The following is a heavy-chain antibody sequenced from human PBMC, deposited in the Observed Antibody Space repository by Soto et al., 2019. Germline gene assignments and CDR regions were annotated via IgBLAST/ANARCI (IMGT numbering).Heavy chain of an antibody. J-gene: IGHJ5*02. Sequence: EVQLLESGGGLVQPGGSLRLSCAVSGFTFRSSPMSWVRRAPWKGLEWVSGINGGDYSKHYAESVRGRFTITRDNSKNTLLLQMNSLRAEDTAIYYCAKDSNWGIISPTNDPWGQGTLVTVSS. CDR1: GFTFRSSP. D-gene: IGHD3-16*01. V-gene: IGHV3-23*01. CDR3: AKDSNWGIISPTNDP. CDR2: INGGDYSK.